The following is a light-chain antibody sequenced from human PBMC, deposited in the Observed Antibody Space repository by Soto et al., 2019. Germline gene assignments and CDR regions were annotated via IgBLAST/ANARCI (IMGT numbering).Light chain of an antibody. CDR2: DAS. V-gene: IGKV3-11*01. CDR1: QSILTY. CDR3: QQRSNWPLT. Sequence: EIVLTQSPATLSSSPGERTTLSCRASQSILTYLAWYQQKPGKAPRLLIYDASNRATGIPARFSGSGSGTDFTLTISSLETEDFTVYYCQQRSNWPLTFGGGTKVEIK. J-gene: IGKJ4*01.